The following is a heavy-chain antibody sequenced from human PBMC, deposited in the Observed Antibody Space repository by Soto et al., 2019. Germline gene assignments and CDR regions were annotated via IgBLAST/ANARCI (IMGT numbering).Heavy chain of an antibody. D-gene: IGHD3-3*01. V-gene: IGHV4-59*01. J-gene: IGHJ4*02. CDR3: ARSGGVFWSGYYYFDY. CDR2: IYYSGST. Sequence: PSGTLSLTCTVSGGSIGSYYWSWIRQPPGKGLEWIGYIYYSGSTNHNPSLKSRVTISVDTSKNQFSLKLSSVTAADTAVYYCARSGGVFWSGYYYFDYWGRGTLVTVSS. CDR1: GGSIGSYY.